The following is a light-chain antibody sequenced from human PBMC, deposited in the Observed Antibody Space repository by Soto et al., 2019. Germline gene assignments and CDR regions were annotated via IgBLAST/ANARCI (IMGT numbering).Light chain of an antibody. V-gene: IGLV2-14*01. J-gene: IGLJ7*01. CDR1: SSDIGLYNY. CDR2: EVN. CDR3: SCLSTTSTPIV. Sequence: QSALSQPASMSGSPGQSITMPCTGASSDIGLYNYVSWYQHHPGKAPKLLISEVNIRPSGLSDRFSASKAGNTASLTISGLQPEDEDYYYCSCLSTTSTPIVFGTGTQLTVL.